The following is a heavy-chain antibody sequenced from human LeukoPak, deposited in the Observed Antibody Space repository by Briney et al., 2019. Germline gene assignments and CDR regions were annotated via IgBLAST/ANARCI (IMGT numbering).Heavy chain of an antibody. CDR2: IYTSGST. CDR3: ARNGRYSNFPSAAFYYYYMDV. J-gene: IGHJ6*03. D-gene: IGHD4-11*01. Sequence: SETLSLTCTVSGGSNISYYWSWIRQPAGKGLEWIGRIYTSGSTNYNPSLKSRVTISVDKSKNQFSLKLSSVTAADTAVYYCARNGRYSNFPSAAFYYYYMDVWGKGTTVTVSS. CDR1: GGSNISYY. V-gene: IGHV4-4*07.